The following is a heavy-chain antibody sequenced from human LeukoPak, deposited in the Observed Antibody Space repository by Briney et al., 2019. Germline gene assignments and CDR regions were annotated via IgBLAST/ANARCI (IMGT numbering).Heavy chain of an antibody. Sequence: GGSLRLSCAASGFTFSGYSMNWVRQAPGKGLEWVSSISSSSSYIYYADSVKGRFTISRDNAKNSLYLQMNSLRAEDSAVYYCARDLSDYYSYYYDYWGQGTLVTVSS. CDR1: GFTFSGYS. CDR3: ARDLSDYYSYYYDY. D-gene: IGHD3-22*01. V-gene: IGHV3-21*01. CDR2: ISSSSSYI. J-gene: IGHJ4*02.